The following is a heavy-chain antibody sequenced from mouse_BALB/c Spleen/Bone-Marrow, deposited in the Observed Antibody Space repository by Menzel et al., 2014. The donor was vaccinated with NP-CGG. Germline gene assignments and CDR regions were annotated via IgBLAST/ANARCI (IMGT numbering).Heavy chain of an antibody. CDR1: GFTFTNYW. CDR3: TLYYSNNDIAY. CDR2: IDPYDSYI. Sequence: QVQLKQSGAELVKPGASVKLSCKASGFTFTNYWMHWVKQRPGQGIEWMGEIDPYDSYIQYNQKFKGKATLTVDKSSXTSYMHLTILTSDYSAVYFSTLYYSNNDIAYWCQRTLLTVSS. V-gene: IGHV1-69*02. J-gene: IGHJ3*01. D-gene: IGHD2-5*01.